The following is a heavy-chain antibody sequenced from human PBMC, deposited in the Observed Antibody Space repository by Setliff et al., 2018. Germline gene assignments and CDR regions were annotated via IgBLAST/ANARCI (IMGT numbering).Heavy chain of an antibody. Sequence: GESLKISCQGSGYNFSNYWIVWVRQMPGKGLEWMGIIYPGDSHTTYSPSFQGQVTFSADKSTNTAYLQWSSLKASDTAMYFCARHEDRGYSSYDYYIDYWGPGSLVTVSS. V-gene: IGHV5-51*01. CDR2: IYPGDSHT. J-gene: IGHJ4*02. D-gene: IGHD5-12*01. CDR3: ARHEDRGYSSYDYYIDY. CDR1: GYNFSNYW.